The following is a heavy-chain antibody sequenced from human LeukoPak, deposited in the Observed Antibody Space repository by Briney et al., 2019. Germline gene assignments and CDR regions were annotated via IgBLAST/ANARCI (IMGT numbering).Heavy chain of an antibody. Sequence: SETLSLTCTVSGGSISSYYWSWIRQPPGKGLEWIAYISDIGSINYNPSLKSRVTISLDTSKNQFSLKLSSVTAADTAVYYCARLLQRRYYYYYGMDVWGQGTTVTVSS. CDR1: GGSISSYY. CDR2: ISDIGSI. V-gene: IGHV4-59*08. CDR3: ARLLQRRYYYYYGMDV. J-gene: IGHJ6*02.